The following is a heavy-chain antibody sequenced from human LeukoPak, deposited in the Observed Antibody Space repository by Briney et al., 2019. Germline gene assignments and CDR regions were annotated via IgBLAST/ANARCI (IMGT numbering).Heavy chain of an antibody. CDR1: GGSIRSYY. J-gene: IGHJ4*02. CDR2: IYDTGST. D-gene: IGHD2-15*01. Sequence: SETLSLTCTVSGGSIRSYYWSWIRQPPAKGLEWIGYIYDTGSTNYNPSLKSRVTISADTSKNQFSLKLSSVTAADTAVYYCARRRHCSGETCYYFDYWGRGTLVTVSS. V-gene: IGHV4-59*08. CDR3: ARRRHCSGETCYYFDY.